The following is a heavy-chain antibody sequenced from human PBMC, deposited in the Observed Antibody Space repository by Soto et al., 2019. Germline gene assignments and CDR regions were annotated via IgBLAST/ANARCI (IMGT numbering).Heavy chain of an antibody. D-gene: IGHD3-22*01. V-gene: IGHV4-34*01. Sequence: QVQLHQWGAGLLKPSDTLSLTCAVYGGSFSGYFWTWIRQPPGKGLEWIGEINHSGNTNYSPSLKSRVPISLDTSKNQFSLKLSSVTAADTDVYYCARGLRDSSGYYHVHYFQHWGQGTLVTVSS. CDR3: ARGLRDSSGYYHVHYFQH. J-gene: IGHJ1*01. CDR1: GGSFSGYF. CDR2: INHSGNT.